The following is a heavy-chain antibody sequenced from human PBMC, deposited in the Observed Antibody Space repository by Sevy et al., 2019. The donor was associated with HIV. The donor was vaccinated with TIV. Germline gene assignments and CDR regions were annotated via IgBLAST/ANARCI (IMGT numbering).Heavy chain of an antibody. J-gene: IGHJ6*02. CDR1: GFRFSDYA. Sequence: GGSLRLSCITSGFRFSDYALTWLRQAPGKGLEWVGFIRSKTFGGTTEYAASVKGRFTISRDESKSIAYLEMNSLKTEDTAIYYCTTLRGTISAYYYFAMDVWGQGATVTVSS. V-gene: IGHV3-49*03. CDR3: TTLRGTISAYYYFAMDV. CDR2: IRSKTFGGTT. D-gene: IGHD3-9*01.